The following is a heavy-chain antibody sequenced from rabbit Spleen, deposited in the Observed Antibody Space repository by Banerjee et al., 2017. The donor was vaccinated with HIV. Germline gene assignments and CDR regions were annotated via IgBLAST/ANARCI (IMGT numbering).Heavy chain of an antibody. V-gene: IGHV1S45*01. Sequence: QEQLEESGGGLFQPGGSLALTCKASGFPFSNKAVMCWVRQAPGKGLECGACIYPGSSGSTYYANWAKGRLTISKTSSTTVTLQMTSLTAADTATYFCARDSGSSFSSYGMDLWGQGTLVTVS. CDR3: ARDSGSSFSSYGMDL. D-gene: IGHD8-1*01. CDR2: IYPGSSGST. J-gene: IGHJ6*01. CDR1: GFPFSNKAV.